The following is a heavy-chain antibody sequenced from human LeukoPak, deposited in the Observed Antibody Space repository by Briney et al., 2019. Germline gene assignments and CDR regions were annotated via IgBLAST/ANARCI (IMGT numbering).Heavy chain of an antibody. CDR3: ARDRDDYDILTGYYY. CDR1: GYMFSSFA. Sequence: GGSLRLSCTDSGYMFSSFAMNWVRQAPGKGLEWLSLISHDGTSRYFADSVKGRFTISRDNAENSLYLQMNSLRAEDTAVYYCARDRDDYDILTGYYYWGQGTLVTVSS. CDR2: ISHDGTSR. J-gene: IGHJ4*02. D-gene: IGHD3-9*01. V-gene: IGHV3-30*04.